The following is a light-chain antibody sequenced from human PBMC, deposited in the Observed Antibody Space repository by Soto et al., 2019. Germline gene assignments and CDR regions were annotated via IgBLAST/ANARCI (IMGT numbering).Light chain of an antibody. J-gene: IGKJ1*01. Sequence: IVLTQSPATLSLSPGERGTLSCRASESVTNYLAWYQQKPGQAPRLLVYDVSNRATGTPARFSGGGSGTDFTLTISNLEPEDFAVYYCQQRSDWPRTFGQGTKVDIK. CDR1: ESVTNY. CDR3: QQRSDWPRT. V-gene: IGKV3-11*01. CDR2: DVS.